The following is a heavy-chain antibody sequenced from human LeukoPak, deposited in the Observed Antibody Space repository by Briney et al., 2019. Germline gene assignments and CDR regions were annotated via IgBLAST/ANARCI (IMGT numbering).Heavy chain of an antibody. CDR3: ARFPASGEMAYYFDY. D-gene: IGHD5-24*01. CDR2: IYYSGST. V-gene: IGHV4-59*01. Sequence: SGTLSLTCTGSGGSISSYYWSWIRQPPGKGLEWIGYIYYSGSTNYNPSLKSRVTISVDTSKNQFSLKLSSVTAADTAVYYCARFPASGEMAYYFDYWGQGTLVTVSS. CDR1: GGSISSYY. J-gene: IGHJ4*02.